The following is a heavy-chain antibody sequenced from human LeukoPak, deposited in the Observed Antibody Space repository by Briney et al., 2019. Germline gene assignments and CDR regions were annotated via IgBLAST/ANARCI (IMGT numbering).Heavy chain of an antibody. D-gene: IGHD1-1*01. V-gene: IGHV1-2*02. CDR1: GYTFTGYY. CDR3: ARTGERLDWFDP. Sequence: GPVKASCRASGYTFTGYYMHWVRQAPGQGLEWMGWINPNSGGTNYAQKFQGRVTMTRDTPISTAYMELSRLRSDDTAVYYCARTGERLDWFDPWGQGTLVTVSS. J-gene: IGHJ5*02. CDR2: INPNSGGT.